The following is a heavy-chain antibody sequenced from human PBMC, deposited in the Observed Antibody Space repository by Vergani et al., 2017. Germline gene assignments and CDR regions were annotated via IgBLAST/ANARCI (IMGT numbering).Heavy chain of an antibody. Sequence: QVTLKESGPVLVKPTETLTLTCTVSGFSLSNARMGVSWIRQPPGKALEWLAHIFSNDEKSYSTSLKSRLTISKDTPKSQVVLTMTNMDPVDTATYYCARGLRGRYVENWFDPWGQGTLVTVSS. V-gene: IGHV2-26*01. CDR2: IFSNDEK. J-gene: IGHJ5*02. CDR3: ARGLRGRYVENWFDP. CDR1: GFSLSNARMG. D-gene: IGHD1-26*01.